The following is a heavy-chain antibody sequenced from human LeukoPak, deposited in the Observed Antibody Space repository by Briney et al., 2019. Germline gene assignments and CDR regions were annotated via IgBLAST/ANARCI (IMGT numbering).Heavy chain of an antibody. CDR1: GGSISGYY. V-gene: IGHV4-59*01. CDR3: ARASAVAGNFDY. D-gene: IGHD6-19*01. Sequence: SETLSLTCTVSGGSISGYYWSWIRQPPGKGLEWIGFIYYSRSTEYNPSLKSRVTISVDTSKNQFSLKLSSVTAADTAVYYCARASAVAGNFDYWGQGTLVTVSS. J-gene: IGHJ4*02. CDR2: IYYSRST.